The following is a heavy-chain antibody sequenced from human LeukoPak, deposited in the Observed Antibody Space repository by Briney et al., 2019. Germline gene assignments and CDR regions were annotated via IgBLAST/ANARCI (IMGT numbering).Heavy chain of an antibody. Sequence: PGGSLRLSCAASGFTVSSNYMSWVRQAPGKGLEWVSVIYSGGSTYYAGSVKGRFTISRDNSKNTLYLQMNSLRAEDTAVYYCARGPSGYSYGHLDYWGQGTLVTVSS. CDR2: IYSGGST. J-gene: IGHJ4*02. CDR1: GFTVSSNY. V-gene: IGHV3-53*01. D-gene: IGHD5-18*01. CDR3: ARGPSGYSYGHLDY.